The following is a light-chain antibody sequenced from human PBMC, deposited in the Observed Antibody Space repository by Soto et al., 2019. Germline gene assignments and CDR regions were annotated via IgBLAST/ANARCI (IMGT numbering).Light chain of an antibody. J-gene: IGLJ1*01. CDR3: ATWDGSLSVGV. V-gene: IGLV1-51*02. Sequence: QSVLTQPPSVSAAPEQKVTISCSGGSSNLGINLVSWYQQFPGGVPKLLIYENNKRPSGIPDRFSGAKSGTSATLDITVLQAGDEADYYCATWDGSLSVGVFGGGTKLTVL. CDR2: ENN. CDR1: SSNLGINL.